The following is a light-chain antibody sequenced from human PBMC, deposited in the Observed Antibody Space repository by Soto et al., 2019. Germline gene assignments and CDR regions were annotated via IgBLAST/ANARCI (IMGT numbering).Light chain of an antibody. CDR1: SSDVGGYNY. J-gene: IGLJ2*01. CDR2: DVS. V-gene: IGLV2-14*01. Sequence: QSALPQPASVSGSPGQSITISCTGTSSDVGGYNYVSWYQQHPGKAPKLIIYDVSNRPSGVSNRFSGSKSGNTASLTISGLQAEDEADYYCSSYTSSSTLVFGGGTQLTVL. CDR3: SSYTSSSTLV.